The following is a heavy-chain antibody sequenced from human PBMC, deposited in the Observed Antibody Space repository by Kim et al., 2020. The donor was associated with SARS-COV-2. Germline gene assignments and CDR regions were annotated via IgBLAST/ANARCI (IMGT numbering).Heavy chain of an antibody. J-gene: IGHJ4*02. V-gene: IGHV1-3*01. Sequence: ASLKVSCKASGYTFSNYAMHWVRQAPGQRLEWMGWINAGSGNTEYSQKFQGRLIITRDTSASTAYMELSSLRSEDTAVYYCARGGAVLRCLEWLSSYFDYWGQGTLVTVSS. CDR2: INAGSGNT. CDR1: GYTFSNYA. CDR3: ARGGAVLRCLEWLSSYFDY. D-gene: IGHD3-3*01.